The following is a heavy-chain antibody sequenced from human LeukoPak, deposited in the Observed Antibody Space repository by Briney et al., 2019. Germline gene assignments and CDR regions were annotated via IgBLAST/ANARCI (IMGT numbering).Heavy chain of an antibody. CDR3: ARFSVSQAWFDP. J-gene: IGHJ5*02. CDR1: GYSISSGYY. D-gene: IGHD2-8*01. CDR2: MYHSGST. V-gene: IGHV4-38-2*02. Sequence: SETLSLTCTVSGYSISSGYYWGWIRQPPGKGLEWIGSMYHSGSTYYNPSLKSRVTISVDTSKNQFSLKLSSVTATDTAVYYCARFSVSQAWFDPWGQGTLVTVSS.